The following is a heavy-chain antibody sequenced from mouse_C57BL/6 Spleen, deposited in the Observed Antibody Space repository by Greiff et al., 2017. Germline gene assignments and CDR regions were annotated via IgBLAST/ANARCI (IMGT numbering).Heavy chain of an antibody. CDR3: ARSDDHYAMDY. CDR2: IYPGSGST. J-gene: IGHJ4*01. V-gene: IGHV1-55*01. Sequence: QVQLQQPGAELVKPGASVKMSCKASGYTFTSYWITWVKQRPGQGLEWIGDIYPGSGSTNYNEKFKRKATLTVDTSSSTAYLQLSILTSEDSAVYYCARSDDHYAMDYWGQGTSVTVSS. CDR1: GYTFTSYW.